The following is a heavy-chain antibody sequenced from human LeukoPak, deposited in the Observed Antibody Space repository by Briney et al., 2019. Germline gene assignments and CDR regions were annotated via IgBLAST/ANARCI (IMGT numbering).Heavy chain of an antibody. CDR1: GGSFSGYY. Sequence: SETLSLTCAVDGGSFSGYYWSWIRQPPGKGLEWIGEINHSGSTNYNPTLKSRVTISVDTSKNQFSLKLNSVTAADTAVYYCARDSMVRGVITTRWFDPWGQGTLVTVSS. J-gene: IGHJ5*02. CDR3: ARDSMVRGVITTRWFDP. D-gene: IGHD3-10*01. V-gene: IGHV4-34*01. CDR2: INHSGST.